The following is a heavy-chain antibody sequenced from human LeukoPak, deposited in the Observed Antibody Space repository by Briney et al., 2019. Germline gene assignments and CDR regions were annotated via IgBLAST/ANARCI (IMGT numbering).Heavy chain of an antibody. CDR2: ISSNGGST. V-gene: IGHV3-64*01. Sequence: PGGSLRLSCAASGFTFSSYAMHWVRQAPGRGLEYVSAISSNGGSTYYANSVKGRFTISRDSSKNTLYLQMGSLRAEDTAVYYCAKPYSYGSTWGQGTLVTVSS. D-gene: IGHD5-18*01. CDR3: AKPYSYGST. CDR1: GFTFSSYA. J-gene: IGHJ5*02.